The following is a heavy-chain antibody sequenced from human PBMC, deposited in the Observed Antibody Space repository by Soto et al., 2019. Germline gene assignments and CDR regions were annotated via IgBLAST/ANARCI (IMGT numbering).Heavy chain of an antibody. CDR2: IKQDGSEK. Sequence: GGSLRLSCAASGFTFSSFWMTWVRQAPGKGLEWVANIKQDGSEKYYVDSVKGRFTISRDNSRNTLHLQTHDLRADDTALYYCVSWVSAHFDYWGQGTVVTVSS. D-gene: IGHD3-16*01. V-gene: IGHV3-7*03. J-gene: IGHJ4*02. CDR3: VSWVSAHFDY. CDR1: GFTFSSFW.